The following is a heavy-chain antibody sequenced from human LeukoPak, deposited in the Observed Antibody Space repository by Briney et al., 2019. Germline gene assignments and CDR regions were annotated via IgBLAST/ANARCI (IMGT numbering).Heavy chain of an antibody. V-gene: IGHV4-30-4*01. CDR1: GGSISSGDYY. J-gene: IGHJ3*02. Sequence: SETLSLTCTVSGGSISSGDYYWSWIRQPPGKGLEWIGYIYYSGSTYYNPSLKSRVTISVDTSKNQFSLKLSSVTAADTAVYYCARDCSSTTCHIAGAAFDIWGQGTRVTVSS. D-gene: IGHD2-2*02. CDR2: IYYSGST. CDR3: ARDCSSTTCHIAGAAFDI.